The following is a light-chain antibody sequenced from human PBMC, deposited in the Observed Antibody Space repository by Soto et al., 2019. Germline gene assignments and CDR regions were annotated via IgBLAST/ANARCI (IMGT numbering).Light chain of an antibody. CDR2: DAS. Sequence: EIVLTQSPATLSLSPGERATLSCRASQTVSSYLLWYQQKPGQAPRLHIYDASNRASGTPARFSGSGSETDFTLTISSLEPEDFAAYYCQHRMNWPLTFGQGTRLEIK. V-gene: IGKV3-11*01. J-gene: IGKJ5*01. CDR3: QHRMNWPLT. CDR1: QTVSSY.